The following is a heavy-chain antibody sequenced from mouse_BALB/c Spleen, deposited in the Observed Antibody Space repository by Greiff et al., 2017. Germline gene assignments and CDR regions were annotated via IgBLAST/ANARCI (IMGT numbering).Heavy chain of an antibody. CDR3: VRDRDDYGPFAY. CDR2: IWTGGGT. J-gene: IGHJ3*01. V-gene: IGHV2-9-2*01. CDR1: GFSLTSYD. D-gene: IGHD2-4*01. Sequence: VQLKESGPGLVAPSQSLSITCTVSGFSLTSYDISWIRQPPGKGLEWLGVIWTGGGTNYNSAFMSRLSISKDNSKSQVFLKMNSLQTDDTAIYYCVRDRDDYGPFAYWGQGTLVTVSA.